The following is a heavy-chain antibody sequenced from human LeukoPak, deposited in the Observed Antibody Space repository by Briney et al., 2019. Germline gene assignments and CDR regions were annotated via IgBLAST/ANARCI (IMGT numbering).Heavy chain of an antibody. CDR2: IYYSGST. Sequence: PSETLSLTCTVSGGSISSSSYYWGWIRQPPGKGLEWIGSIYYSGSTYYNPSLKSRVTISVDTSKSQFSLKLSSVTAADTAAYYCARQSRYSNSWGVFDMWGQGTMVTVSS. D-gene: IGHD6-6*01. CDR3: ARQSRYSNSWGVFDM. V-gene: IGHV4-39*01. J-gene: IGHJ3*02. CDR1: GGSISSSSYY.